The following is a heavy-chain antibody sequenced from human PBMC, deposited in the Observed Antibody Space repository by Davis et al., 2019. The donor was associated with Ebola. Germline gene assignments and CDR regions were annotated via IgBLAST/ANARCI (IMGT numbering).Heavy chain of an antibody. V-gene: IGHV1-69*04. CDR1: GGTFSSYA. Sequence: AASVKVSCKASGGTFSSYAISWVRQAPGQGLEWMGRIIPILGIANYAQKFQGRVTITADKSTSTAYMELSSLRSEDTAAYYCARDGISPIDYWGQGTLVTVSS. D-gene: IGHD2/OR15-2a*01. CDR3: ARDGISPIDY. J-gene: IGHJ4*02. CDR2: IIPILGIA.